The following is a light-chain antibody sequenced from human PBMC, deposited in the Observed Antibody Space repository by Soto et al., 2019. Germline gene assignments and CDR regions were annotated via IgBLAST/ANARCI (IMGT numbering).Light chain of an antibody. CDR3: QQYNNWPRT. CDR1: QSISSN. J-gene: IGKJ1*01. V-gene: IGKV3-15*01. CDR2: GAS. Sequence: EIVMTQSPVTLSVSPGESATLSCRASQSISSNFAWYQQKPGQAPRLLIYGASTRATDIPARFSGSGSGTEFTLTISSLQSEVFAVYYCQQYNNWPRTFGQGTKVEIK.